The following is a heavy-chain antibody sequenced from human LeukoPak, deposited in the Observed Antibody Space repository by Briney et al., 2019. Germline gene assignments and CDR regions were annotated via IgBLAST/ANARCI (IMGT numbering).Heavy chain of an antibody. Sequence: GGSLRLSCAASGFTFSDYYMTWIRQAPGKGLEWVSYISRGGSTISYADSVKGRFTISRDNAKNSLYLQMNGLRVEDTAVYYCARSYSSSWYGDYWGQGSLVTVSS. CDR3: ARSYSSSWYGDY. J-gene: IGHJ4*02. CDR1: GFTFSDYY. CDR2: ISRGGSTI. D-gene: IGHD6-13*01. V-gene: IGHV3-11*01.